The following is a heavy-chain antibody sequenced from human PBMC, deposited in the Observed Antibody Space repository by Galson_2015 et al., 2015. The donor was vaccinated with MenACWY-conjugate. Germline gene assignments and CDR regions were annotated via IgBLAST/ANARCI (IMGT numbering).Heavy chain of an antibody. V-gene: IGHV3-15*01. CDR1: GFTFSNGW. CDR3: TRHGLSGSIWWYTGADV. Sequence: SLRLSCAASGFTFSNGWMNWVRQAPGKGLEWVGLIKSKADGGTTDYAAPVKGRFTISRDDSKNTLYLQMNSLKTEDTAVYYCTRHGLSGSIWWYTGADVWGQGTTVTVSS. CDR2: IKSKADGGTT. J-gene: IGHJ6*02. D-gene: IGHD2-15*01.